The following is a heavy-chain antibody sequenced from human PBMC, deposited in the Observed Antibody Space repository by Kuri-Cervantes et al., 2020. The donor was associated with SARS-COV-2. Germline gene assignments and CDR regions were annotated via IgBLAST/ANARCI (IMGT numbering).Heavy chain of an antibody. V-gene: IGHV3-21*01. J-gene: IGHJ4*02. CDR2: ISSSSSYI. D-gene: IGHD6-13*01. CDR3: ARIPSGYSSSWYFGENFDY. Sequence: GGSLRLSCAASGFTFSSYSMNWVRRAPGKGLEWVSSISSSSSYIYYADSVKGRFTISRDNAKNSLYLQMNSLRAEDTAVYYCARIPSGYSSSWYFGENFDYWGQGTLVTVSS. CDR1: GFTFSSYS.